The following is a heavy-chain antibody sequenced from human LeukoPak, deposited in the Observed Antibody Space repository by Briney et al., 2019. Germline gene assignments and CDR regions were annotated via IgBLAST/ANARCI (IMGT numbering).Heavy chain of an antibody. D-gene: IGHD5-24*01. CDR3: ARPRRDGFSGGYFDL. V-gene: IGHV3-23*01. CDR1: GFTFSSYA. Sequence: GGSLRLSCAASGFTFSSYAMSWVRQAPGKGLEWVSAISGSGGSTYYADSVKGRFTISRDNSKNTLYLQMNSLRAEDTAVYYCARPRRDGFSGGYFDLWGRGTLVTVSS. J-gene: IGHJ2*01. CDR2: ISGSGGST.